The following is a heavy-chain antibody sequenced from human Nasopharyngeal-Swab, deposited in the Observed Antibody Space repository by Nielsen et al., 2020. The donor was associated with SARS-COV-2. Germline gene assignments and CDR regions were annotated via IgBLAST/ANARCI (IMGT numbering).Heavy chain of an antibody. D-gene: IGHD6-13*01. J-gene: IGHJ2*01. CDR1: GYSYTNYW. CDR2: IYPGDSDT. CDR3: ARRDVSPAAEFDL. V-gene: IGHV5-51*01. Sequence: GESLKIYCKGSGYSYTNYWIGWVRQMPGKGLEWMGTIYPGDSDTRYNPSFQGHVTISADKSISTAYLQWSSLKASDTAIYYCARRDVSPAAEFDLWGRGTLVTVSS.